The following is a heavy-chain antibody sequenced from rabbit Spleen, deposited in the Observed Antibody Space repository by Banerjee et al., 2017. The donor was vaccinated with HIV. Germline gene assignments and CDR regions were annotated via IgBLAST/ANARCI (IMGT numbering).Heavy chain of an antibody. D-gene: IGHD3-3*01. J-gene: IGHJ4*01. CDR1: GFSFSSSYD. CDR3: ARDSGVGPYIDGYFNL. CDR2: IYTGNGKS. V-gene: IGHV1S40*01. Sequence: VESGGGLVQPGASLTLTCTASGFSFSSSYDMCWVRQAPGKGLEWIACIYTGNGKSYTAGWARGRFTISRTSSTTVTLRMTSLTVADTATYFCARDSGVGPYIDGYFNLWGPGTLVTVS.